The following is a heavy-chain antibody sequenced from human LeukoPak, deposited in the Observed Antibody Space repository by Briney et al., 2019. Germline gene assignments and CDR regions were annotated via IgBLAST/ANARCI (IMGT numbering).Heavy chain of an antibody. CDR1: GFTFSNYA. CDR2: ISVSGGT. J-gene: IGHJ4*02. V-gene: IGHV3-23*01. D-gene: IGHD3-10*01. Sequence: PGGSLRLSCAASGFTFSNYAMSWVRQAPGRGLEWVSAISVSGGTYYVDSVKGRFTISRDNSKNTLYLQMNSLRAEDTALYYCAKGAGSYPFDYWGQGTLVTVSS. CDR3: AKGAGSYPFDY.